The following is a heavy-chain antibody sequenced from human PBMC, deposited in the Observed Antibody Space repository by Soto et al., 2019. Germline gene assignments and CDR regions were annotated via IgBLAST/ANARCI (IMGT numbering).Heavy chain of an antibody. CDR2: ISSSSSTI. CDR3: ARGVGHHSSTWSNYYGMDV. D-gene: IGHD6-13*01. J-gene: IGHJ6*02. Sequence: EVQLVESGGGLVQPGGSLRLSCAASGFTFSYYSMNWVRQAPGKGLEWVSYISSSSSTIYYADSVKGRFTISRDNAKNSLYLQMNSLRDEDTAVYYCARGVGHHSSTWSNYYGMDVWGQGTTVTVSS. V-gene: IGHV3-48*02. CDR1: GFTFSYYS.